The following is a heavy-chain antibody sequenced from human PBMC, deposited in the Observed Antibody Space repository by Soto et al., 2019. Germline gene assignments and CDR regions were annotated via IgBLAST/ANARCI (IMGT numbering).Heavy chain of an antibody. CDR1: GFTFSNYA. CDR2: ITRSSNYI. D-gene: IGHD5-18*01. CDR3: ARDPLSADTDMVKELDY. J-gene: IGHJ4*02. V-gene: IGHV3-21*01. Sequence: EVQLVESGGGLVKPGGSLRLSCATSGFTFSNYAMNWVRQAPGKGLEWVSAITRSSNYIYYADSVKGRFTISRDNAKNSLYLQMNSLRAEDTALYFCARDPLSADTDMVKELDYWGQGTLVTVSS.